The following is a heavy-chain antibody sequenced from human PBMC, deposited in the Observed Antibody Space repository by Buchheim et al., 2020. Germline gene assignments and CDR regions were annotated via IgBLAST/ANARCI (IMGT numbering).Heavy chain of an antibody. V-gene: IGHV1-46*01. Sequence: QVQLVQSGAEVKKPGASVKVSCKASGYTFTRYYMHWVRQAPGQGLEWMGIIHPSDASTSYAQKFQGRVTMTRDTSTSTVYMEVSSLRSEDTAVYYCARAPSDCSGGSCYSYHFDYWGQGTL. CDR2: IHPSDAST. CDR3: ARAPSDCSGGSCYSYHFDY. D-gene: IGHD2-15*01. CDR1: GYTFTRYY. J-gene: IGHJ4*02.